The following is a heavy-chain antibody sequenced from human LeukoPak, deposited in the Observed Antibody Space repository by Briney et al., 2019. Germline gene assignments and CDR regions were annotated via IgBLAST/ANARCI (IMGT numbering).Heavy chain of an antibody. CDR3: AREGGIVVVPAAMEDAFDI. CDR1: GFTFSSYS. D-gene: IGHD2-2*01. V-gene: IGHV3-48*02. J-gene: IGHJ3*02. CDR2: ISSSSTI. Sequence: PGGSLRLSCAASGFTFSSYSMNWVRQAPGKGLEWVSYISSSSTIYYADSVKGRFTISRDNAKNSLYLQMNSLRDEDTAVYYCAREGGIVVVPAAMEDAFDIWGQGTMVTVSS.